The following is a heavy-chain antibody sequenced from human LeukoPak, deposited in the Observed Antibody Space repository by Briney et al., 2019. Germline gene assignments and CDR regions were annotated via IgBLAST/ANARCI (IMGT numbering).Heavy chain of an antibody. V-gene: IGHV3-23*01. CDR2: ISGSGGST. J-gene: IGHJ4*02. CDR1: GFTVSSNY. CDR3: AKVIGYSYRTSYYFDY. D-gene: IGHD5-18*01. Sequence: GGSLRLSCAASGFTVSSNYMSWVRQAPGKGLEWVSAISGSGGSTYYADSVKGRFTISRDNSKNTLYLQMNSLRAEDTAVYYCAKVIGYSYRTSYYFDYWGQGTLVTVSS.